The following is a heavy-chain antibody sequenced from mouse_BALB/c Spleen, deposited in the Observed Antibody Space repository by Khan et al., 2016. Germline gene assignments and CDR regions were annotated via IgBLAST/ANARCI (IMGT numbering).Heavy chain of an antibody. CDR2: ISYSGNT. D-gene: IGHD2-14*01. CDR3: ARSNRNDAWFAY. J-gene: IGHJ3*01. V-gene: IGHV3-8*02. CDR1: GDSITSGY. Sequence: EVQLVESGPSLAKPSQTLSLTCSVTGDSITSGYWNWIRKFPGNRLEYMGYISYSGNTYYNPFLKSRISITRDTSKNQHYLQLISVTTEDTATYYWARSNRNDAWFAYWGQGTLVTVSA.